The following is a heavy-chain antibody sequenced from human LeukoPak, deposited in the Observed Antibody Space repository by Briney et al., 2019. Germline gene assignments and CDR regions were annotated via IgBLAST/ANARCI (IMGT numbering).Heavy chain of an antibody. D-gene: IGHD2-2*02. Sequence: PSETLSLTCTVSGGSISSGGYYWSWIRQPPGKGLEWIGYIYHSGSTYYNPSLKSRVTISVDRSKNQFSLKLSSVTAADTAVYYCARDLPGYCSSTSCYNTYYYYYMDVWGKGTTVTVSS. CDR2: IYHSGST. V-gene: IGHV4-30-2*01. J-gene: IGHJ6*03. CDR1: GGSISSGGYY. CDR3: ARDLPGYCSSTSCYNTYYYYYMDV.